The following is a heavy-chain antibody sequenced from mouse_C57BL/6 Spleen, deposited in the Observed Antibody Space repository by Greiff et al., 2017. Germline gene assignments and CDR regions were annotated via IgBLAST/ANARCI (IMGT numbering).Heavy chain of an antibody. CDR3: ARPGWDSWFDV. D-gene: IGHD4-1*01. CDR1: GFTFSDYG. V-gene: IGHV5-17*01. Sequence: EVQRVESGGGLVKPGGSLKLSCAASGFTFSDYGMHWVRQAPEKGLEWVAYISSASSTIYYAHTVKGRFTISRDNAKNTLYLKMTSLRSEDTAMYYCARPGWDSWFDVWGTGTPVTVSS. CDR2: ISSASSTI. J-gene: IGHJ1*03.